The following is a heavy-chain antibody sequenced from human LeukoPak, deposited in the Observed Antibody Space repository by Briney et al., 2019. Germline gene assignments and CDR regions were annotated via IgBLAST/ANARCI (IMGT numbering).Heavy chain of an antibody. Sequence: PGGSLSLSCAASGFNFNSYAVHWVRPAPGKGLGWVAFISYDGSNRNHAHSVKGRFTISRDTSKTTLYLQMNSLRAEDTAVYYCATELRILSWGVDAFDIWGQGTMVTVCS. CDR2: ISYDGSNR. V-gene: IGHV3-30*04. CDR3: ATELRILSWGVDAFDI. D-gene: IGHD3-16*01. CDR1: GFNFNSYA. J-gene: IGHJ3*02.